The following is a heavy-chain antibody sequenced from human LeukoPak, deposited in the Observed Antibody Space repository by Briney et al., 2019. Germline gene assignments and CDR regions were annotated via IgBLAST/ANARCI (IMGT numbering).Heavy chain of an antibody. CDR2: ISGSGGST. J-gene: IGHJ6*03. CDR3: ACTSCYTGYYYYYYMDV. Sequence: PGGSLRLSCAASGFTFSSYAMSWVRQAPGKGLEWVSAISGSGGSTYYADSVKGRFTISRDNSKNTLYLQMNGLRAEDTAVYYCACTSCYTGYYYYYYMDVWAKGPRSPSP. V-gene: IGHV3-23*01. CDR1: GFTFSSYA. D-gene: IGHD2-2*02.